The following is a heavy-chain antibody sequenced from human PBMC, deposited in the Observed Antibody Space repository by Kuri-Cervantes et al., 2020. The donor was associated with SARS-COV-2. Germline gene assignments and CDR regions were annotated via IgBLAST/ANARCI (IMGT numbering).Heavy chain of an antibody. D-gene: IGHD1-1*01. Sequence: ASVKVSCKASGYTFTSYDINWVRQATGQGLEWMGWINPNSGGTNYAQKFQGRVTMTRDTSISTAYMELRSPRSDDTAVYYCARGRKTSPGPWNGFDIWGQGTMVTVSS. CDR2: INPNSGGT. CDR3: ARGRKTSPGPWNGFDI. J-gene: IGHJ3*02. CDR1: GYTFTSYD. V-gene: IGHV1-2*02.